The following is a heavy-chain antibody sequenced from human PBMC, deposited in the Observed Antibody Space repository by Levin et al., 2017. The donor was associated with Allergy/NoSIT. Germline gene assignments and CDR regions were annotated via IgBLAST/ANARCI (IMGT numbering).Heavy chain of an antibody. V-gene: IGHV4-34*01. Sequence: GSLRLSCAVYGGSFSGYYWSWIRQPPGKGLEWIGEINQSGSTNYNPSLKSRVTISVDTSKNQFSLNLNSVTAADTAVYYCARENATWVYFDFWGQGTLVTVSS. CDR1: GGSFSGYY. CDR3: ARENATWVYFDF. D-gene: IGHD7-27*01. CDR2: INQSGST. J-gene: IGHJ4*02.